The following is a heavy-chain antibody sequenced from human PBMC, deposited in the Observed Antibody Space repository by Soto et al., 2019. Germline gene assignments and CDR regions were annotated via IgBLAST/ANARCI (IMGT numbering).Heavy chain of an antibody. Sequence: QVQLVEPGGGVVQPGRSVRLSCAASGFTFSSYAMHWVGQAPGKGLEWVAVISYDGSNKYYEDSVKGRFTISRDNTKNTLYLQMNSLSAEDTAVYYCARDRGYGWILRYSGRDVWGQATTVTVSS. CDR3: ARDRGYGWILRYSGRDV. V-gene: IGHV3-30-3*01. J-gene: IGHJ6*02. D-gene: IGHD1-1*01. CDR1: GFTFSSYA. CDR2: ISYDGSNK.